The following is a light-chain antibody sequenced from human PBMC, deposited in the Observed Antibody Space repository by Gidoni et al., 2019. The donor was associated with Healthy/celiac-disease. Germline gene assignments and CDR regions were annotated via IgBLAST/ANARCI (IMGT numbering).Light chain of an antibody. CDR3: QQRTA. CDR2: DAS. J-gene: IGKJ3*01. Sequence: EIVLTQSPATLSLSPGERATLSCRASQTVSSYLAWYQQKPGQAPRLLSYDASNRATGIPARFSGSGSVTDFTLTISSLEPEDFAVYYCQQRTAFGTGTKVDIK. CDR1: QTVSSY. V-gene: IGKV3-11*01.